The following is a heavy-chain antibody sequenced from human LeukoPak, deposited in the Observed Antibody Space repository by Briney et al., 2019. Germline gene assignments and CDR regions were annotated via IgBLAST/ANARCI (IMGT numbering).Heavy chain of an antibody. V-gene: IGHV3-30-3*01. Sequence: PGRPLRFSCAASGFTFSSYAMHWVRQAPGKGLEWVAVISYDGSNKYYADSVKGRFTISRDNSKNTLYLQMNSLRAEDTAVYYCAKNIAVAGTGPGTFDIWGQGTMVTVSS. CDR3: AKNIAVAGTGPGTFDI. D-gene: IGHD6-19*01. J-gene: IGHJ3*02. CDR2: ISYDGSNK. CDR1: GFTFSSYA.